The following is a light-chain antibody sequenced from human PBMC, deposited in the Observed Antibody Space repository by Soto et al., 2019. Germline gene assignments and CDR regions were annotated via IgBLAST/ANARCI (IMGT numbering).Light chain of an antibody. V-gene: IGKV3-11*01. CDR3: QQRSHWPT. Sequence: EIVLTQSPATLSLSPGERATLSCRASQSVSSYLAWYQQKPGQAPRLLIYDASNRATGIPARFSGSGSGTDFTLTISSLEPEDFADYYCQQRSHWPTFGGGTKVEIK. J-gene: IGKJ4*01. CDR1: QSVSSY. CDR2: DAS.